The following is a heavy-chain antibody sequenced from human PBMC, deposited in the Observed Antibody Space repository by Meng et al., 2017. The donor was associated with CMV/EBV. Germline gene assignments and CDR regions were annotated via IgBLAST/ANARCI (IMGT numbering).Heavy chain of an antibody. J-gene: IGHJ4*02. CDR2: IYTSGST. CDR3: ARDSSGWYPHFDY. D-gene: IGHD6-19*01. CDR1: GGSSSSYD. Sequence: QGLLEESCPGLVQPSEPLSLSFTVSGGSSSSYDWSWIRQPAGKGLEWIVRIYTSGSTNYNPSLKSRVTMSVDTSKNQFSLKLSSVTAADTAVEYCARDSSGWYPHFDYWGQGTLVTVSS. V-gene: IGHV4-4*07.